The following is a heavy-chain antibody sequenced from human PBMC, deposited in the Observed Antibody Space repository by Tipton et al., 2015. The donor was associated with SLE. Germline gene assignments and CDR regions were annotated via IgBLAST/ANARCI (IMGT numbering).Heavy chain of an antibody. D-gene: IGHD2-15*01. CDR3: AIDRGGCSCGIGHVD. J-gene: IGHJ4*02. Sequence: SLRLSCAASGFTFSYYGMHWVRQAPGKGLEWVAVIWYDGSNKYYADSVKGRFTISRDNSKNTLYLQMNSLRAEDTAVYYCAIDRGGCSCGIGHVDWGQGTLVTFSS. CDR2: IWYDGSNK. V-gene: IGHV3-33*01. CDR1: GFTFSYYG.